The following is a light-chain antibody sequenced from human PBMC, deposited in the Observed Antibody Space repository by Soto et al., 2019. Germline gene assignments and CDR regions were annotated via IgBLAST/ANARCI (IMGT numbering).Light chain of an antibody. CDR1: QSVNRY. CDR3: QQCGKGPCT. V-gene: IGKV3-11*01. J-gene: IGKJ2*02. Sequence: EVVLTQSPSTLSLSPGETATLSCRASQSVNRYVAWYQQKVGQAPRLLIYDPSTRDTGVGARFTGSGSATDFTLTITSLEPEDFAVDYCQQCGKGPCTFGPGTKVE. CDR2: DPS.